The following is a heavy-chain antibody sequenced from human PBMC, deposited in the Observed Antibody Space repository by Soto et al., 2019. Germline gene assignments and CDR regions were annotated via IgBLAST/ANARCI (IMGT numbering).Heavy chain of an antibody. D-gene: IGHD5-18*01. CDR2: IYYSGST. J-gene: IGHJ4*02. Sequence: SVTQSLTCTVSGGSLSSGDYYWSWNSQPPGKGLEWIGYIYYSGSTYYNPSLKSRLTISVDTSKNQFSLRLSSVTAADTAVYYCASSRYGYIFYDYWGQGTLVTVSS. V-gene: IGHV4-30-4*01. CDR3: ASSRYGYIFYDY. CDR1: GGSLSSGDYY.